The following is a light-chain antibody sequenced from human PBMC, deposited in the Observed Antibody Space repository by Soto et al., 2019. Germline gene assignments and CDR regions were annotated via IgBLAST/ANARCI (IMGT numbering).Light chain of an antibody. J-gene: IGLJ1*01. V-gene: IGLV2-14*01. CDR2: EVS. CDR1: SSDVGGYNY. Sequence: QSALTQPASVSGSPGQSITISCTGTSSDVGGYNYVSWYQQHPGKAPKLMIYEVSNRPSGVSNRFSGSKSGNTASLTISGLQAEDEPDYYCSSYTSSSTLLVFGTGTKLTVL. CDR3: SSYTSSSTLLV.